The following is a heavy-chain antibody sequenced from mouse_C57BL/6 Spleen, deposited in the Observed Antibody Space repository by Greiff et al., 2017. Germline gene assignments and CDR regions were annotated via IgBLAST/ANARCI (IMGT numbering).Heavy chain of an antibody. CDR2: INPNNGGT. CDR1: GYTFTDYY. D-gene: IGHD2-5*01. CDR3: ASGSNGY. Sequence: VQLQQSGPELVKPGASVKISCKASGYTFTDYYMNWVKQSHGKSLEWIGDINPNNGGTSYNQKFKGKATLTVDKSSSTAYMELRSLTSEDSAVYYCASGSNGYWGQGTTLTVSS. V-gene: IGHV1-26*01. J-gene: IGHJ2*01.